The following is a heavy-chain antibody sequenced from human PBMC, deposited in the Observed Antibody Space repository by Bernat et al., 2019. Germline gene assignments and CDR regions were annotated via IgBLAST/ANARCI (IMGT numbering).Heavy chain of an antibody. CDR2: VRTKANSYTT. D-gene: IGHD6-13*01. Sequence: EVQLAESGGGLVQPGGSLKLSCAASGFTFSDSTMQWVRQASGKGLEWVGRVRTKANSYTTSYAASVKGRFTISRDDSKNTAYLQMNSLKTEDTAVYYCTRQQGRRGSSWSYYYGMDVWGQGTTVTVSS. CDR3: TRQQGRRGSSWSYYYGMDV. J-gene: IGHJ6*02. V-gene: IGHV3-73*01. CDR1: GFTFSDST.